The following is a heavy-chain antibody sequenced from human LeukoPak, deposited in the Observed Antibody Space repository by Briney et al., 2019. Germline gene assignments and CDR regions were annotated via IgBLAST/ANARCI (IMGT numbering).Heavy chain of an antibody. Sequence: SVKVSCKASGGTFSSYAISWVRQAPGQGLEWMGRIIPIFGTANYAQKFQGRVTITTDESTSTAYMELSSLRSEDTAVYYCAGGGDDERGGAFDIWGQGTMVTVSS. CDR1: GGTFSSYA. CDR3: AGGGDDERGGAFDI. J-gene: IGHJ3*02. V-gene: IGHV1-69*05. D-gene: IGHD2-21*02. CDR2: IIPIFGTA.